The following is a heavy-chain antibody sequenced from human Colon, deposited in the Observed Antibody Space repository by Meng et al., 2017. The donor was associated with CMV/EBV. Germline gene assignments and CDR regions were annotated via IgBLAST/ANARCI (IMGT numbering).Heavy chain of an antibody. Sequence: GESLKISCVASDFAFNTHNINWVRQAPGKGLEWISYISGGSSAIYYADSVKGRFTTFRDNAKNSLYLQMDSLRAEDTAVYYCARGVGCRDGGCYRYDYFYGMDVWGQGTTVTVSS. CDR1: DFAFNTHN. CDR3: ARGVGCRDGGCYRYDYFYGMDV. J-gene: IGHJ6*02. D-gene: IGHD2-15*01. CDR2: ISGGSSAI. V-gene: IGHV3-48*04.